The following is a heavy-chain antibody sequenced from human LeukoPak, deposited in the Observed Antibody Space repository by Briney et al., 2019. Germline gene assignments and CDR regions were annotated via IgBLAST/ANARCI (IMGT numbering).Heavy chain of an antibody. J-gene: IGHJ6*02. CDR1: GGSISSYY. V-gene: IGHV4-4*07. CDR3: ARNFFPIVVVPAATLPNYYYYGMDV. Sequence: PSETLSLTCTVSGGSISSYYWSWIRQPAGKGLEWIGRIYTSGSTNYNPSLKSRVTMSVDTSKNQFSLKLSSVTAADTAVYYCARNFFPIVVVPAATLPNYYYYGMDVWGQGTTVTVSS. CDR2: IYTSGST. D-gene: IGHD2-2*01.